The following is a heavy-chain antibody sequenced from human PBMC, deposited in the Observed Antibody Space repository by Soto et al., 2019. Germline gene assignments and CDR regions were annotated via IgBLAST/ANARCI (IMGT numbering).Heavy chain of an antibody. V-gene: IGHV3-48*02. CDR1: GFTFSSYS. J-gene: IGHJ4*02. CDR3: AIAFGTPEYSSGWSFDY. Sequence: EVQLVESGGGLVQPGGSLRLSCAASGFTFSSYSMNWVRQAPGKGLEWVSYISSSSSTIYYADSVKGRFTISRDNAKNSLYLQMNSLRDEDTAVYYCAIAFGTPEYSSGWSFDYWGQGTLVTVSS. D-gene: IGHD6-19*01. CDR2: ISSSSSTI.